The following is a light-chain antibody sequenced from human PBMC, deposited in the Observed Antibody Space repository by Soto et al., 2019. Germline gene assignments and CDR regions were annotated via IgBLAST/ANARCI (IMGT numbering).Light chain of an antibody. Sequence: QSVLTQPPSASGTPGQRVTISFSGSSSNIGSNTVNWYQQLPGTAPKLLIYSNNQRPSGLPDRFSGSKSGTSASLAISGLQSEDEADYYCAAWDDSLNGVVFGGGTKLTVL. J-gene: IGLJ2*01. CDR2: SNN. V-gene: IGLV1-44*01. CDR3: AAWDDSLNGVV. CDR1: SSNIGSNT.